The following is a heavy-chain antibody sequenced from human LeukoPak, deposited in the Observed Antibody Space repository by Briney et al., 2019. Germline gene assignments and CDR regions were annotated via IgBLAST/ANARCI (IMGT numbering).Heavy chain of an antibody. J-gene: IGHJ6*03. CDR2: IYTSGSA. Sequence: SETLSPTCTVSGGSISSYYWSWIRQPPGKGLEWIGYIYTSGSANYNPSLKSRVAISVDTSKNQFSLKLSSVTAADTAVYYCARRSSDYYYYYMDVWGKGTTVTVSS. CDR3: ARRSSDYYYYYMDV. CDR1: GGSISSYY. V-gene: IGHV4-4*09.